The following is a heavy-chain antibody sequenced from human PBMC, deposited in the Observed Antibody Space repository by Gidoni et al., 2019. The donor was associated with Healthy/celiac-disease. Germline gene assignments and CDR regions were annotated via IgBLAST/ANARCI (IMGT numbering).Heavy chain of an antibody. CDR1: GFTFSSYS. CDR2: ISSSSSYI. V-gene: IGHV3-21*01. D-gene: IGHD2-21*01. CDR3: ARDDSLGVTDY. J-gene: IGHJ4*02. Sequence: EVQLVESGGGLVKPGGSLRLSCAASGFTFSSYSMNWVRQAPGKGLEWLSSISSSSSYIYYADSVKGRFTISRDNAKNSLYLQMNSLRAEDTAVYYCARDDSLGVTDYWGQGTLVTVSS.